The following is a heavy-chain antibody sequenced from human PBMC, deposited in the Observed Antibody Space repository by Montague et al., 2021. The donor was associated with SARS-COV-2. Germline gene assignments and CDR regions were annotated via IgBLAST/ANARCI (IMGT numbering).Heavy chain of an antibody. CDR2: TYFRSSFYN. D-gene: IGHD6-19*01. Sequence: CAISGDSVSSGTVAWNWLRQSPSRGLEWLGRTYFRSSFYNDYALSVKSRLNIQPDSAKNQFSLQLTFVTPEDTAIYYCARQDTSGWLTFDYWGQGILVTVSS. CDR3: ARQDTSGWLTFDY. CDR1: GDSVSSGTVA. V-gene: IGHV6-1*01. J-gene: IGHJ4*02.